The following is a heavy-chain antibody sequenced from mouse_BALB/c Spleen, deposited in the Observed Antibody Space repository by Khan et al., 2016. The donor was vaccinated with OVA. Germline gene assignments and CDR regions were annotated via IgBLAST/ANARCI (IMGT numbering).Heavy chain of an antibody. D-gene: IGHD2-1*01. CDR1: GYSFTSYW. J-gene: IGHJ1*01. Sequence: VQLQQSGAELARPGASVKLSCKASGYSFTSYWMQWVKQRPGQGLEWIGAIYPGDGDTRYTQKFKGKATLTADNSSSTAYMQLSSLASEDSAIYYCARGRYGNLYFDVWGAGTTVTVSS. CDR2: IYPGDGDT. CDR3: ARGRYGNLYFDV. V-gene: IGHV1-87*01.